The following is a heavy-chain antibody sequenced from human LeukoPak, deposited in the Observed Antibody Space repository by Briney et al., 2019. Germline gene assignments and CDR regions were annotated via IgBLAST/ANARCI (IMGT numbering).Heavy chain of an antibody. V-gene: IGHV3-23*01. CDR3: AKPPQQDLAYDYVWGSYRYPYYFDY. D-gene: IGHD3-16*02. J-gene: IGHJ4*02. CDR2: ISGSGGST. Sequence: PGGSLRLSCAASGFTFSSYAMSWVRQGPGQGLGWVSAISGSGGSTYYADSVKGRFTISRDNSKNTLYLQMNSLRAEDTAVYYCAKPPQQDLAYDYVWGSYRYPYYFDYWGQGTLVTVSS. CDR1: GFTFSSYA.